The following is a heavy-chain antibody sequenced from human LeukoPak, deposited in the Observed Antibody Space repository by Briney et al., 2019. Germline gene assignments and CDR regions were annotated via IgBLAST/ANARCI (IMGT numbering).Heavy chain of an antibody. Sequence: GGSLRLSCAASGFTVSSYWMNWVRQAPGKGLEGGANTKHEGGEKYYVDSVKGGFITSRDDAMNSVYLQMNSLRVEDTAVYYCSRDRGSTWGQGTLVTVSS. V-gene: IGHV3-7*01. CDR2: TKHEGGEK. D-gene: IGHD5/OR15-5a*01. CDR3: SRDRGST. CDR1: GFTVSSYW. J-gene: IGHJ4*02.